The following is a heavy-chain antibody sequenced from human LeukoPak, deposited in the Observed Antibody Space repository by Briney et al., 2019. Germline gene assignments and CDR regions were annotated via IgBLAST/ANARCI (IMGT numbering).Heavy chain of an antibody. J-gene: IGHJ4*02. Sequence: SQTLPLTCAISGYSVPTNSAAWNWIRHSPSRGLEWLGRPYYRSNWYNDYAVSVKSRITIHPDTSKNQFSLQLNSVTPEDTAVYYCARDGYGGNSRLTYFDYWGQGTLVTVCS. CDR3: ARDGYGGNSRLTYFDY. V-gene: IGHV6-1*01. CDR2: PYYRSNWYN. CDR1: GYSVPTNSAA. D-gene: IGHD4-23*01.